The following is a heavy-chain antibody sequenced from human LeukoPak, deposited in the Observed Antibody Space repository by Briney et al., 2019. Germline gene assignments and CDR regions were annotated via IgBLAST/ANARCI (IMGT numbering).Heavy chain of an antibody. Sequence: ASVKVSCKASGYTFTSYYMHWVRQAPGQGLEWMGIINPSGGSTSYAQKFQGRVTMTRDTSTSTVYMELSSLRSEDTAVYYCAKVGRRYSSGWYDYYYYYGMDVWGQGTTVTVSS. D-gene: IGHD6-19*01. CDR1: GYTFTSYY. CDR3: AKVGRRYSSGWYDYYYYYGMDV. J-gene: IGHJ6*02. V-gene: IGHV1-46*01. CDR2: INPSGGST.